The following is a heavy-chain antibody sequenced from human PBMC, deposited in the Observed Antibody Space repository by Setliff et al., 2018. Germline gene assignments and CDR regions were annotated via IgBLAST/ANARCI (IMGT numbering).Heavy chain of an antibody. CDR3: ARGPDLTAVGATYFYGMDV. J-gene: IGHJ6*02. D-gene: IGHD6-19*01. CDR1: GGSVTESF. V-gene: IGHV4-4*07. CDR2: MIVSGGA. Sequence: SETLSLTCTVSGGSVTESFWSWIRQPAGRGLEWIGRMIVSGGADYNPSLKSRVTMSVDPPNNKFSLNLSSVSAADTAVYYCARGPDLTAVGATYFYGMDVWGQGATGTVSS.